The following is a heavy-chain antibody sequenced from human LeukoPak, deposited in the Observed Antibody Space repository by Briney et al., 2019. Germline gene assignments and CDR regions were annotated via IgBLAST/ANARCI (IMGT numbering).Heavy chain of an antibody. Sequence: GGSLRLSCAASGFTFRSYAMSWVRQAPGKGLEWVSAISGSGGSTYYADSVKGRFTISIDNSKNTLYLQMNSLRAEDTAVYYCAKEGGHCSGGSCRNWFDPWGQGTLVTVSS. CDR2: ISGSGGST. CDR1: GFTFRSYA. D-gene: IGHD2-15*01. J-gene: IGHJ5*02. CDR3: AKEGGHCSGGSCRNWFDP. V-gene: IGHV3-23*01.